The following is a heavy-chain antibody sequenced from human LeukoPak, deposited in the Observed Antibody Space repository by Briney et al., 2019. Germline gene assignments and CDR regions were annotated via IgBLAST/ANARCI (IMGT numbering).Heavy chain of an antibody. J-gene: IGHJ4*02. CDR1: GFTFSSYA. CDR3: ARGREWELQYFDY. D-gene: IGHD1-26*01. V-gene: IGHV3-30*04. CDR2: ISYDGSNK. Sequence: GSSLRLSCAASGFTFSSYAMHWVRQAPGKGLECVAVISYDGSNKYYADSVKGRFTISRDNSKNTLYLQMNSLRAEDTAVYYCARGREWELQYFDYWGQGTLVTVSS.